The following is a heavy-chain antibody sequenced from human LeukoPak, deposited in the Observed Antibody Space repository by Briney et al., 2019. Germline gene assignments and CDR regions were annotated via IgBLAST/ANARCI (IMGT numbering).Heavy chain of an antibody. Sequence: GGSLRLSCAASRFTLSNYWMSWVRQAPGKGLEWAANIKQDGSETYYVDSVKGRFTISRDNAKNSLSLQMNSLRAEDTAVYYCARQRGSGYLDYWGQGTLVTVSS. V-gene: IGHV3-7*01. CDR3: ARQRGSGYLDY. D-gene: IGHD6-19*01. CDR1: RFTLSNYW. J-gene: IGHJ4*02. CDR2: IKQDGSET.